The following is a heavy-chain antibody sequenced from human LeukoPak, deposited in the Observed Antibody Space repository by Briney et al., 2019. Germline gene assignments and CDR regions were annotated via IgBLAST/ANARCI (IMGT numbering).Heavy chain of an antibody. CDR3: ARGPSGYHNT. D-gene: IGHD5-12*01. Sequence: GETLRLSCAASGFTFSSYGMTWVRQAPGKGLEWVSGISGSGDNTWYADSVKGRFTISRDNSKKTLDLQMHSLRAEDTAVYYCARGPSGYHNTGGQGTLVTVSS. CDR1: GFTFSSYG. CDR2: ISGSGDNT. J-gene: IGHJ4*02. V-gene: IGHV3-23*01.